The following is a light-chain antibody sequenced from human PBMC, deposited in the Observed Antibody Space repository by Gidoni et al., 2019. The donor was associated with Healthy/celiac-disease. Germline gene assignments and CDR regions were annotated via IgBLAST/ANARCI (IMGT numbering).Light chain of an antibody. CDR1: QSISSY. Sequence: DIQMTQSPSSLSASVGDRVTITYRASQSISSYLNWYQQKPGKAPKLLIYAASSLQSGVPSRFSGSGSGTDFTLTISSLQPEDFATYYCQQSYSTPPQWTFGQXTKVEIK. J-gene: IGKJ1*01. V-gene: IGKV1-39*01. CDR2: AAS. CDR3: QQSYSTPPQWT.